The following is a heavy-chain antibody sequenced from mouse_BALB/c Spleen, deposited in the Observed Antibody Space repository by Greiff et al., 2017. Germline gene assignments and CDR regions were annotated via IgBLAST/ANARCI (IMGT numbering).Heavy chain of an antibody. CDR1: GFAFSSYD. V-gene: IGHV5-12-1*01. CDR3: AREDEGAMDY. CDR2: ISSGGGST. Sequence: EVKLMESGGGLVKPGGSLKLSCAASGFAFSSYDMSWVRQTPEKRLEWVAYISSGGGSTYYPDTVKGRFTISRDNAKNTLYLQMSSLKSEDTAMYYCAREDEGAMDYWGQGTSVTVSS. J-gene: IGHJ4*01.